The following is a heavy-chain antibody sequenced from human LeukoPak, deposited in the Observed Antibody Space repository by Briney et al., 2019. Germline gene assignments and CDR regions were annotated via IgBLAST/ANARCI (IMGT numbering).Heavy chain of an antibody. V-gene: IGHV4-59*01. CDR3: AREDHDYFAMDV. CDR2: IYYSGST. CDR1: GGSISSYY. J-gene: IGHJ6*02. Sequence: SETLSLTCTVSGGSISSYYWSWIRQPPGKGLEWIGYIYYSGSTNYNPSLKSRVTISVDTSKNQFSLKLSSVTAADTAVYYCAREDHDYFAMDVWGQGTTVTVSS.